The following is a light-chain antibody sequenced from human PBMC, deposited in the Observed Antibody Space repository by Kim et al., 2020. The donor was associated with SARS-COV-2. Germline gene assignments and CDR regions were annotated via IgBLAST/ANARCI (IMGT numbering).Light chain of an antibody. J-gene: IGLJ1*01. Sequence: SYELTQPPSVSVSPGQTASITCSGDKLGDKYACWYQQKPGQSPLLVIYQDTKRPSGIPERFSGSNSGNTATLTISGTQAIDEADYYCQAWDSSAYVFGTG. CDR1: KLGDKY. CDR2: QDT. CDR3: QAWDSSAYV. V-gene: IGLV3-1*01.